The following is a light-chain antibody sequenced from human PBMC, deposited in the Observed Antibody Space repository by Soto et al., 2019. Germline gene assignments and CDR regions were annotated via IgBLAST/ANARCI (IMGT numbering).Light chain of an antibody. Sequence: EIEMTPSPATLSLAPGERVTLSCRASESVSTNLAWYQQTAGQAPRLLIYGASTRATGIPARFSGSGSGTEFTLTISGLQSEDFAVYYCQQYNSWVTFGGGTKVDIK. CDR2: GAS. CDR1: ESVSTN. V-gene: IGKV3-15*01. J-gene: IGKJ4*01. CDR3: QQYNSWVT.